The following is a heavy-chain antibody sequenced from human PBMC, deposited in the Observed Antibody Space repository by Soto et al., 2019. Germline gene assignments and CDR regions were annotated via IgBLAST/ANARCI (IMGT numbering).Heavy chain of an antibody. CDR3: ADQKRPILDT. CDR1: GGSISPNY. D-gene: IGHD3-10*01. J-gene: IGHJ5*02. V-gene: IGHV4-59*08. Sequence: QVQLQESGPGLVKPSETLSLTCTVSGGSISPNYWSWIRQSPGKGLEWLGYIYYRGNTNYNPSLHSPTNHSIDTAKNQFPLKPPSGAGREPANYLRADQKRPILDTRGQGVLVT. CDR2: IYYRGNT.